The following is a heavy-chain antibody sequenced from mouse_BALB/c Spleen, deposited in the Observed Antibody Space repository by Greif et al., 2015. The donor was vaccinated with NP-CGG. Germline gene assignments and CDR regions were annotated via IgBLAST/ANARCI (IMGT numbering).Heavy chain of an antibody. J-gene: IGHJ3*01. CDR3: TRSEYGNYGAY. D-gene: IGHD2-10*02. CDR2: IYPGNSDT. V-gene: IGHV1-5*01. Sequence: EVQLQQSGTVLARPGASVKMSCKASGYTFTSYWMHWVKQRPGQGLDWIGAIYPGNSDTSYNQKFKGKAKLTAVTSTSTAYMERSSLTNEDSAVYYCTRSEYGNYGAYWGQGTLVTVSA. CDR1: GYTFTSYW.